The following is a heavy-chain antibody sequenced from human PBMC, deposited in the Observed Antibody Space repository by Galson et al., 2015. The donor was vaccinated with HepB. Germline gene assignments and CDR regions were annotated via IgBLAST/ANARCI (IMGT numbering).Heavy chain of an antibody. CDR1: GGSFSGYY. D-gene: IGHD3-16*01. Sequence: ETLSLTCAVYGGSFSGYYWSWIRQPPGKGLEWIGEINNSGSTNYNPSLKSRVTISVDTSKNQFSLKLSSVTAADTAVYYCARERYDYVWGSYPRPPYGMDVWGQGTTVTVSS. CDR2: INNSGST. J-gene: IGHJ6*02. CDR3: ARERYDYVWGSYPRPPYGMDV. V-gene: IGHV4-34*01.